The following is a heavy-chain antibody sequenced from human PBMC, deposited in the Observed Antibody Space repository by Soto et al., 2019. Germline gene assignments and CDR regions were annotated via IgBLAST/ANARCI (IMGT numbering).Heavy chain of an antibody. Sequence: SETLSLTCAVYGGSFSGYYWSWIRQPPGKGLEWIGEINHSGSTNYNPSLKSRVTISVDTSKNQFSLKLSSVTAADTAVYYCASRLGYCSGGSCYSDYYYYYYMDVWGKGTTVTVSS. CDR3: ASRLGYCSGGSCYSDYYYYYYMDV. D-gene: IGHD2-15*01. V-gene: IGHV4-34*01. J-gene: IGHJ6*03. CDR1: GGSFSGYY. CDR2: INHSGST.